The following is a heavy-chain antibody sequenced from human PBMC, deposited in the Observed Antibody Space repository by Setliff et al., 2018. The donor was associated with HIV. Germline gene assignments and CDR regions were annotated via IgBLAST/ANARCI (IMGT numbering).Heavy chain of an antibody. V-gene: IGHV4-4*07. J-gene: IGHJ4*02. CDR1: GDSINNYY. CDR2: IHSSGSA. D-gene: IGHD6-19*01. CDR3: ARELEYSSGWFLVDY. Sequence: TSETLSLTCTVSGDSINNYYWNWIRQPAGKGLEWIGRIHSSGSANYSPSLESRVTMSIDTSKSQFSLRLTSVTAADTAVYYCARELEYSSGWFLVDYWGQGALVTVS.